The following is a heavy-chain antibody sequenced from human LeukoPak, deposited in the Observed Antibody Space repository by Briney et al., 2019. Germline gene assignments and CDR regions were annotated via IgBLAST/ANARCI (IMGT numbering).Heavy chain of an antibody. CDR1: GFTFSSYA. Sequence: GGSLRLSCAASGFTFSSYAMSWVRQAPGKGLEWVSAISGSGGSTYYAASVKGRFTISRDNSKNTLYLQMNSLRAEDTAVYYCAKERGSGGSGYYDPYYFDYWGQGTLVTVSA. CDR3: AKERGSGGSGYYDPYYFDY. D-gene: IGHD3-22*01. CDR2: ISGSGGST. J-gene: IGHJ4*02. V-gene: IGHV3-23*01.